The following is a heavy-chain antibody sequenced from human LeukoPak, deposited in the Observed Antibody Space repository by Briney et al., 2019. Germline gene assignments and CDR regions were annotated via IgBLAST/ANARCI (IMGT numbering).Heavy chain of an antibody. V-gene: IGHV1-46*01. J-gene: IGHJ4*02. CDR2: INPTDDST. D-gene: IGHD5-24*01. CDR1: AYTFTSYY. Sequence: ASVKVSCKASAYTFTSYYIHWVRQAPGQGLEWLGSINPTDDSTSYAQKFRGRVTVTRDTSTSTVYMELSSLRSEDTAVYYCAREGDGYKKFDYWAQGILVTVSS. CDR3: AREGDGYKKFDY.